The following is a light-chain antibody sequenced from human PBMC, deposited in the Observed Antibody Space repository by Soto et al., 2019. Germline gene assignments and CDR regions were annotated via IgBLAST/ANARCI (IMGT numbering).Light chain of an antibody. V-gene: IGLV2-14*01. CDR3: SSYTRSASHV. CDR1: RSDVGAYDY. CDR2: EVN. Sequence: QSALTQPASVSGSPGQSITISCTGTRSDVGAYDYVSWYQQRPGKAPKLMIFEVNIRPSGISDRFPGSKSGYTASLTISGLQAEDEADYYCSSYTRSASHVFGGGTKLTVL. J-gene: IGLJ2*01.